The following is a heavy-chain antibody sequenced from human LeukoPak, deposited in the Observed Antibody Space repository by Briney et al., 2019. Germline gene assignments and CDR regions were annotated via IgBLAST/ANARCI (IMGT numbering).Heavy chain of an antibody. CDR2: IYYTGKT. J-gene: IGHJ4*02. CDR3: ARWDCSSGTCYYLDY. Sequence: SETLSLTCSVSGGSINNYHWGWIRRPPGRGLEYIGHIYYTGKTDYSPSFKSRVTMSVDTSKNQLSLKLHFLTAADTAVYYCARWDCSSGTCYYLDYWGQGTLVIVSS. D-gene: IGHD2-15*01. V-gene: IGHV4-59*01. CDR1: GGSINNYH.